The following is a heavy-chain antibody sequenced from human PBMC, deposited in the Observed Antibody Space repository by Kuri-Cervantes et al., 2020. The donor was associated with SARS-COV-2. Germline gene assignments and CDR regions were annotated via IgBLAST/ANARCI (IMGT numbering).Heavy chain of an antibody. CDR1: GFTFSSYA. Sequence: GESLKISCAASGFTFSSYAMSWVRQAPGKGLEWVSAISGSGGSTYYADSVKGRFTISRDNSKNTLYLQMNSLRAEDTAVYYCAKVGAVGATHTFDYWGQGTLVTVSS. J-gene: IGHJ4*02. V-gene: IGHV3-23*01. CDR2: ISGSGGST. D-gene: IGHD1-26*01. CDR3: AKVGAVGATHTFDY.